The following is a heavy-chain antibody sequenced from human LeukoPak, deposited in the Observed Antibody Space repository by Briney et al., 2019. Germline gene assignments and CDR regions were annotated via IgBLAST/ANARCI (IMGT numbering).Heavy chain of an antibody. CDR1: GFTFSDYS. D-gene: IGHD2-15*01. Sequence: GGSLRLSCAVSGFTFSDYSMNWVRQAPGKGLEWVANIKQDGSEKYYVDSVKGRFTISRDNAKNSLYLQMNSLRAEDTAVYYCARDYCSGGSCYSFDYWGQGTLVTVSS. CDR2: IKQDGSEK. V-gene: IGHV3-7*01. J-gene: IGHJ4*02. CDR3: ARDYCSGGSCYSFDY.